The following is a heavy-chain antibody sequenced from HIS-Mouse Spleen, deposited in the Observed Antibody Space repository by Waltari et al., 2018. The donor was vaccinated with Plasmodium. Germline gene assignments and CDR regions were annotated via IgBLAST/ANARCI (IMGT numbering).Heavy chain of an antibody. CDR3: AKDHPGGQYSSGWYLLQH. CDR2: ISYDGSNK. Sequence: QVQLVESGGGVVQPGRSLRLSCAASGFTFSSYGMPWVRQAPGQGLEWVAVISYDGSNKYYADSVKGRFTISRDNSKNTLYLQMNSLRAEDTAVYYCAKDHPGGQYSSGWYLLQHWGQGTLVTVSS. J-gene: IGHJ1*01. CDR1: GFTFSSYG. V-gene: IGHV3-30*18. D-gene: IGHD6-19*01.